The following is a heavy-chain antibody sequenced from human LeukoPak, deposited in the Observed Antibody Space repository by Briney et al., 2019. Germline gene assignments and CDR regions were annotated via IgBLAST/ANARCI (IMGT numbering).Heavy chain of an antibody. Sequence: TLSLTCTVSGGSISSGSYYWSWIRQPAGKGLEWIGRIYTSGSTNYNPSLKSRVTISVDTSRNQFSLKLSSVTAADTAVYYCATTPEYSSSSYYYYYYMDVWGKGTTVTVSS. V-gene: IGHV4-61*02. J-gene: IGHJ6*03. CDR2: IYTSGST. CDR1: GGSISSGSYY. D-gene: IGHD6-6*01. CDR3: ATTPEYSSSSYYYYYYMDV.